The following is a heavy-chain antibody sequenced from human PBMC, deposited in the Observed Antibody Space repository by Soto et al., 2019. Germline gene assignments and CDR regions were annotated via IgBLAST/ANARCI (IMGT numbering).Heavy chain of an antibody. CDR3: ARDLRAYCGGDCYPIFDY. CDR1: GGTFSSYA. J-gene: IGHJ4*02. V-gene: IGHV1-69*13. CDR2: IIPIFGTA. D-gene: IGHD2-21*02. Sequence: SVKVSCKASGGTFSSYAISWVRQAPGQGLEWMGGIIPIFGTANYAQKFQGRVTITADESTSTAYMELSSLRSEDTAVYYCARDLRAYCGGDCYPIFDYWGQGTLVTVSS.